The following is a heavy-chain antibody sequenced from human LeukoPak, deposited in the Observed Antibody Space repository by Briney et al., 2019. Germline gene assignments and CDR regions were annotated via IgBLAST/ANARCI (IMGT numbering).Heavy chain of an antibody. CDR1: GYTFSNYI. V-gene: IGHV7-4-1*02. CDR3: ARRRYSSSSGAYYFDY. D-gene: IGHD6-6*01. CDR2: INTNTGNP. Sequence: ASVKVSCKASGYTFSNYIIHWVRQAPGQGLEWMGWINTNTGNPTYAQGFTGRFVFSLDTSVGTAYLQISSLKAEDTAVYYCARRRYSSSSGAYYFDYWGQGTLVTVSS. J-gene: IGHJ4*02.